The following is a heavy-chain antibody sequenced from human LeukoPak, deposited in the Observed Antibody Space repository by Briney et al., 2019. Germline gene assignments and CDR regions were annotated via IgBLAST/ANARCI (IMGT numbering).Heavy chain of an antibody. CDR2: INPNSGGT. D-gene: IGHD5-12*01. Sequence: GASVKVSCKASGYTFTGYYMHWVRRAPGQGLEWMGWINPNSGGTNYAQKFQGRVTMTRDTSISTAYMELSRLRSDDTAVYYCARDTPDRYPGGYDGWGQGTLITVSS. CDR3: ARDTPDRYPGGYDG. J-gene: IGHJ4*02. CDR1: GYTFTGYY. V-gene: IGHV1-2*02.